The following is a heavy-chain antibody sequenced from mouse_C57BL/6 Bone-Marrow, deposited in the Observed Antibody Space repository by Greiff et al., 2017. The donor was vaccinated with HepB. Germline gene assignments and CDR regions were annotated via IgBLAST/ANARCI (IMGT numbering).Heavy chain of an antibody. V-gene: IGHV7-1*01. CDR1: GFTFSDIY. J-gene: IGHJ4*01. CDR3: ARDRTGDYYAMDY. CDR2: SRNKANDYTT. Sequence: EVKLVESGGGLVQSGRSLRLSCATSGFTFSDIYMEWVRQAPGKGLEWIAASRNKANDYTTEYSASVKGRFIVSRDTSQSILYLQMNALRAEDTAIYYCARDRTGDYYAMDYWGQGTSVTVSS. D-gene: IGHD4-1*01.